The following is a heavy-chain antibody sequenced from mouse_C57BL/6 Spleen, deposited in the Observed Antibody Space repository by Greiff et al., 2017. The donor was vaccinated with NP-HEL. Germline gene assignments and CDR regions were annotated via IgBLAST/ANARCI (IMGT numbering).Heavy chain of an antibody. Sequence: VQLQQPGAELVKPGASVKLSCKASGYTFTSYWMQWVKQRPGQGLEWIGEIDPSDSYTNYNQKFKGKATLTVDTSSSTAYMQLSSLTSEDSAVYYCARGNYSTPFAYWGQGTLVTVSA. D-gene: IGHD1-1*01. CDR2: IDPSDSYT. J-gene: IGHJ3*01. CDR3: ARGNYSTPFAY. CDR1: GYTFTSYW. V-gene: IGHV1-50*01.